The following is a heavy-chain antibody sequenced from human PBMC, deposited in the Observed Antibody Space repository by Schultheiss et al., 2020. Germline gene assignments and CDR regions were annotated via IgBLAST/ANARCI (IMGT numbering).Heavy chain of an antibody. CDR1: GFTFSSYSMN. CDR3: ARDQGSSNDY. D-gene: IGHD6-13*01. V-gene: IGHV4-59*05. CDR2: IYYSGST. Sequence: GSLRLSCAASGFTFSSYSMNWVRQAPGKGLEWIGSIYYSGSTYYNPSLKSRVTISVDTSKNQFSLKLSSVTPEDTAVYYCARDQGSSNDYWGQGTLVTVSS. J-gene: IGHJ4*02.